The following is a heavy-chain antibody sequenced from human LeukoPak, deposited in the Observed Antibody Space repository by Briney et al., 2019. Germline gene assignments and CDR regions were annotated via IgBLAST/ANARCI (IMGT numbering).Heavy chain of an antibody. CDR1: GFTFSSYE. D-gene: IGHD3-22*01. CDR3: ARGDSSGQYFDY. CDR2: ISSSGSTI. J-gene: IGHJ4*02. Sequence: PGGSLRLSCAASGFTFSSYELNWVRQAPGKGLEWVSYISSSGSTIYYADSVKGRFTISRDNAKNSLYLQMNSLRAEDTAVYYCARGDSSGQYFDYWGQGTLVTVSS. V-gene: IGHV3-48*03.